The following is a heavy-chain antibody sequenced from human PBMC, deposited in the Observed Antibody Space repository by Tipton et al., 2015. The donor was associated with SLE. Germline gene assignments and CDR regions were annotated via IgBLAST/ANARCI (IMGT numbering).Heavy chain of an antibody. Sequence: TLSLTCAVYGGSFSGYYWSWIRQPPGKGLEWIGEINHSGSTNYNPPLKSRVTISVDTSKNQFSLKLSSVTAADTAVYYCARGEMATETGVWGQGTLVTVSS. CDR3: ARGEMATETGV. V-gene: IGHV4-34*01. CDR2: INHSGST. D-gene: IGHD5-24*01. CDR1: GGSFSGYY. J-gene: IGHJ4*02.